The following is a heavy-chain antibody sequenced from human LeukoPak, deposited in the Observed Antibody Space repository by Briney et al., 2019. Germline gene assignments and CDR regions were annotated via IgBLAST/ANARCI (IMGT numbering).Heavy chain of an antibody. CDR1: GGSISSYY. CDR2: INYSGST. D-gene: IGHD4-17*01. CDR3: AREGRRDYVYFDH. Sequence: SETLSLTCTVSGGSISSYYWSWIRQPPGKGLEWIGYINYSGSTNYNPSLKSRVTMSVDTSKNQFSLKLSSATAADTAMYYCAREGRRDYVYFDHWGQGSLVTVSS. J-gene: IGHJ4*02. V-gene: IGHV4-59*01.